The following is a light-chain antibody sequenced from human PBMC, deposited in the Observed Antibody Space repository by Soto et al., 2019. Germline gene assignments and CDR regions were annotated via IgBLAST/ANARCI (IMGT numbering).Light chain of an antibody. CDR2: TDS. V-gene: IGLV1-44*01. CDR3: VAWDDSLNGPL. Sequence: QSVLTQPPSASGTPGQVVTISCSGSSSNLGSNTVNWYQHLPGTAPKLLIYTDSLRPPGVPGRFTAFKSGTSASLAISGLQSEDEADYYCVAWDDSLNGPLFGGGTQLTVL. J-gene: IGLJ2*01. CDR1: SSNLGSNT.